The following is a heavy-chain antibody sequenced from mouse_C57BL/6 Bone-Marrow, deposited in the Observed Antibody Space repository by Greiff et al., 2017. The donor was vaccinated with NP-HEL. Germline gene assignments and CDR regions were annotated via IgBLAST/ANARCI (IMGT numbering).Heavy chain of an antibody. CDR2: INPSTGGT. CDR3: ASDGYYDYAMDY. D-gene: IGHD2-3*01. J-gene: IGHJ4*01. Sequence: EVKLMESGPELVKPGASVKISCKASGYSFTGYYMNWVKQSPEKSLEWIGEINPSTGGTTYNQKFKAKATLTVDKSSSTAYMQLKSLTSEDSAVYYCASDGYYDYAMDYWGQGTSVTVSS. CDR1: GYSFTGYY. V-gene: IGHV1-42*01.